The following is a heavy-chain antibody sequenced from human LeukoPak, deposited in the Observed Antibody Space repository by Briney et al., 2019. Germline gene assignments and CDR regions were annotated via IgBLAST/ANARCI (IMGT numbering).Heavy chain of an antibody. CDR3: ARHMKWDLLSSNPFLVHYFDY. D-gene: IGHD1-26*01. CDR2: VYYSGNT. V-gene: IGHV4-39*01. Sequence: PSETLSLTCTVSGGSISSGAYYWGWVRQPPGKGLEWIGFVYYSGNTYYNTSLKSRVTISVDTSKNQFSLRQSSVTAADTAVYYCARHMKWDLLSSNPFLVHYFDYWGQGTLVTVSS. CDR1: GGSISSGAYY. J-gene: IGHJ4*02.